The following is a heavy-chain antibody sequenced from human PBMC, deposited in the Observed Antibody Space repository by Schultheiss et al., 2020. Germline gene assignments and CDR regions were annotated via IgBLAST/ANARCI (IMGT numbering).Heavy chain of an antibody. CDR3: ARGARDGGSYLLFDY. D-gene: IGHD1-26*01. CDR1: GFTFSNYA. CDR2: IVPPSGIA. Sequence: SVKVSCKASGFTFSNYAISWVRQAPGQGLEWMGGIVPPSGIANYAQKFQGRLTITADESTSTAYMELSSLRSEDTAVYYCARGARDGGSYLLFDYWGQGTLGTVSS. J-gene: IGHJ4*02. V-gene: IGHV1-69*13.